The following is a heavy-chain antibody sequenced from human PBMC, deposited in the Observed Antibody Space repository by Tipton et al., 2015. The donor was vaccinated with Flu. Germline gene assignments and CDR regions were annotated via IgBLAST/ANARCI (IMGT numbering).Heavy chain of an antibody. V-gene: IGHV4-59*01. Sequence: LRLSCTVSDGSITGYYWSWIRRPPGKGLEYIGFISYTGRPNYNPSLKSRLAISLDASNHQFSLRLRSVSAADSAVYYCARGVIRGGHSYGFDVWGQGTTVTVSS. D-gene: IGHD2-21*01. CDR1: DGSITGYY. J-gene: IGHJ6*02. CDR3: ARGVIRGGHSYGFDV. CDR2: ISYTGRP.